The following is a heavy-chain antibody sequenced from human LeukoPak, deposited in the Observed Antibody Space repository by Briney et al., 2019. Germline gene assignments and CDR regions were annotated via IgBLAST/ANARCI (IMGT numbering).Heavy chain of an antibody. Sequence: GGSLRLSCAASGFTFSTYTMNWVRQAPGKGLEWVSSISSSSSYIYYADSVKGRFTISRDNAKNSLYLQMNSLRAEDTAVYYCARDALAAGYRLEWYYFDYWGQGTLVTVSS. V-gene: IGHV3-21*01. CDR2: ISSSSSYI. D-gene: IGHD2-2*01. J-gene: IGHJ4*02. CDR3: ARDALAAGYRLEWYYFDY. CDR1: GFTFSTYT.